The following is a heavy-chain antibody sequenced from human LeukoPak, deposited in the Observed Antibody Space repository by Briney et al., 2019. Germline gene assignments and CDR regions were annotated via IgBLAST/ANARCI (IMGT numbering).Heavy chain of an antibody. Sequence: GGSLRLSCAASGFTFSSYSMNWVRQAPGKGLEWVSHISSSSSTIYYADSVKGRFTISRDNSKNTLYLQMNSLRAEDTAVYYCAKVGYDSSGYYPAVDYWGQGTLVTVSS. D-gene: IGHD3-22*01. CDR3: AKVGYDSSGYYPAVDY. J-gene: IGHJ4*02. CDR1: GFTFSSYS. CDR2: ISSSSSTI. V-gene: IGHV3-48*01.